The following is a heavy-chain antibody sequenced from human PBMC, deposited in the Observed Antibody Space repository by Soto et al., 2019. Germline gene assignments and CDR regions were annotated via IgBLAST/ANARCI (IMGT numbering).Heavy chain of an antibody. D-gene: IGHD3-22*01. CDR1: GYTFTGYY. CDR2: INPNSGGT. CDR3: ARDLTTYDDSSGYYYAFFDY. Sequence: ASVKVSCKASGYTFTGYYMHWVRQAPGQGLEWMGWINPNSGGTNYAQKFQGWVTMTRDTSISTAYMELSRLRSDDTAVYYCARDLTTYDDSSGYYYAFFDYWGQGTLVTVSS. V-gene: IGHV1-2*04. J-gene: IGHJ4*02.